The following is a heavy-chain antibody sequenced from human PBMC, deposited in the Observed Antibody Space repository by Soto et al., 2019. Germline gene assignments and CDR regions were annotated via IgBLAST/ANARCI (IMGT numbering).Heavy chain of an antibody. J-gene: IGHJ4*02. D-gene: IGHD2-2*02. CDR1: GFTFSNAW. CDR2: SKSKTDGGPT. Sequence: GGSLRLSCAASGFTFSNAWMSWVRQAPGQGPEWVGRSKSKTDGGPTDYAAPVKGRFTISRDDSKNTPYLQMNSLKTEDTAVYYCTTEIVVVPAAITRIRYRGQGTLVPASS. CDR3: TTEIVVVPAAITRIRY. V-gene: IGHV3-15*01.